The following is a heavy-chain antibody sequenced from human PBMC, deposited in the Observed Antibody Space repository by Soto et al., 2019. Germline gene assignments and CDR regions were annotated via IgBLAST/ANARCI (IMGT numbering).Heavy chain of an antibody. CDR1: GGSISSGEYY. CDR3: ARLGGSYAVPHFDY. V-gene: IGHV4-61*08. D-gene: IGHD1-26*01. J-gene: IGHJ4*02. Sequence: PSETLSLTCTVSGGSISSGEYYWTWIRQPPGKGLEWMGYIYYSGTTTNYNPSLKSRVTLSVDTSKNQFSLKLSSVTAADTAVYYCARLGGSYAVPHFDYWGQGTLVTVSS. CDR2: IYYSGTTT.